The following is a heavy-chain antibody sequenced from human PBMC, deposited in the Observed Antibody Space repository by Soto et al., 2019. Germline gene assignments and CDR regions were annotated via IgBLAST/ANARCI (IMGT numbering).Heavy chain of an antibody. D-gene: IGHD5-18*01. V-gene: IGHV1-69*06. CDR3: ARDWLWHPEYYYGMDV. CDR1: GDTFSSYA. CDR2: IIPILGTP. Sequence: QVQLVQSGAEVKKPGSSVKVSCKASGDTFSSYAISWVRQAPGQGLEWMGGIIPILGTPNYAQKFQGRVTITADKSTSTAYMELSSLRSEDTAVYYCARDWLWHPEYYYGMDVWGQGTTVTVSS. J-gene: IGHJ6*02.